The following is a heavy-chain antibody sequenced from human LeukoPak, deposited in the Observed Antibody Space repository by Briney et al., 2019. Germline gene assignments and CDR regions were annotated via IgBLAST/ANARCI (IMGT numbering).Heavy chain of an antibody. CDR2: ISYDGSNK. J-gene: IGHJ4*02. Sequence: GGSLRLSCAASGFTFSSYAMHWVRQAPGKGLEWVAVISYDGSNKYYADSVKGRFTISRDNSKNTLYLQMNSLRAEDTAVYYCAREFGNLGSSFGYFDYWGQGTLVTVSS. V-gene: IGHV3-30-3*01. CDR3: AREFGNLGSSFGYFDY. D-gene: IGHD3-16*01. CDR1: GFTFSSYA.